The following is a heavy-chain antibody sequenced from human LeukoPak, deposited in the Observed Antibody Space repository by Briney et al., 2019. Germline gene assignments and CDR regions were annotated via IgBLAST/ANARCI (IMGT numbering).Heavy chain of an antibody. Sequence: GGSLRLSCAASGFTFSSYGMSWVRQAPGKGLEWVGFIRSKAYGGTTEYAASVKGRFTISRDDSKSIAYLQMNSLKTEDTAVYYCTRGDFDWLPKTFDYWGQGTLVTVSS. V-gene: IGHV3-49*04. D-gene: IGHD3-9*01. J-gene: IGHJ4*02. CDR1: GFTFSSYG. CDR3: TRGDFDWLPKTFDY. CDR2: IRSKAYGGTT.